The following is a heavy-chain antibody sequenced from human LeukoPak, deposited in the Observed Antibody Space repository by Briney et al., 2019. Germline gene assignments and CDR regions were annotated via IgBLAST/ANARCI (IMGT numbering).Heavy chain of an antibody. V-gene: IGHV4-34*01. J-gene: IGHJ4*02. D-gene: IGHD3-3*01. Sequence: PSETLSLTCAVYGGSFSGYYWSWIRQPPGKGLEWIGKINHSGSTNYNPSLKSRVTISVDTSKNQFSLKLSSVTAADTAVYYCARDRLYDFWSGYYTGGLDYWGQGTLVTVSS. CDR1: GGSFSGYY. CDR3: ARDRLYDFWSGYYTGGLDY. CDR2: INHSGST.